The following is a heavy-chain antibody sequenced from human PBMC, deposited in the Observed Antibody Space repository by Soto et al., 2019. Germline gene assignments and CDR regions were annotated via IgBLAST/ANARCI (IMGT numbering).Heavy chain of an antibody. CDR1: GFTFDDYA. J-gene: IGHJ4*02. Sequence: GGSLRLSCAASGFTFDDYAMHWVRQAPGKGLEWVSGISWNSGSIGYADSVKGRFTISRDNAKNSLYLQMNSLRAEDTALYYCAKGDYDFWSGYYDFDYWGQGTLVT. V-gene: IGHV3-9*01. CDR2: ISWNSGSI. CDR3: AKGDYDFWSGYYDFDY. D-gene: IGHD3-3*01.